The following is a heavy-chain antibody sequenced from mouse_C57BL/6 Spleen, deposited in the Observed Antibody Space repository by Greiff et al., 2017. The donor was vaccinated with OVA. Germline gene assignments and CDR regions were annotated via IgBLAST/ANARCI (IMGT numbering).Heavy chain of an antibody. J-gene: IGHJ1*03. CDR2: IYPGDGDT. V-gene: IGHV1-82*01. CDR3: ARDGYWYFDV. D-gene: IGHD2-3*01. CDR1: GYAFSSSW. Sequence: VQLQESGPELVKPGASVKISCKASGYAFSSSWMNWVKQRPGKGLEWIGRIYPGDGDTNYNGKFKGKATLTADKSSSTAYMQLSSLTSEDSAVYFCARDGYWYFDVWGTGTTVTVSS.